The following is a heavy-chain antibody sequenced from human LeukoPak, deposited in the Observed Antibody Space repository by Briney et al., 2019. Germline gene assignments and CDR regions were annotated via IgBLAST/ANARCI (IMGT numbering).Heavy chain of an antibody. CDR3: AKPSDY. D-gene: IGHD1-14*01. CDR1: GFTCSNYW. J-gene: IGHJ4*02. Sequence: GGSLRLACAASGFTCSNYWMTWVRQPPGKGLEWVANIKQDGSDKYYVDSVKGRFTISRDNAKNSLYLQMNSLRAEDTAVYYCAKPSDYWGQGTLVTVSS. CDR2: IKQDGSDK. V-gene: IGHV3-7*01.